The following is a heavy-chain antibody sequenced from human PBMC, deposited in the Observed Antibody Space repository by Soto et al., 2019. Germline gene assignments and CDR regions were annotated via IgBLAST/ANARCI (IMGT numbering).Heavy chain of an antibody. Sequence: SETLSLTCTVSGGSISSGDYYWSWIRQPPGKGLEWIGYIYYSGSTYYNPSLKSRVTISVDTSKNQFSLKLSSVTAADTAVYYCARFGSGWTGDYWGQXTLVTVS. CDR2: IYYSGST. J-gene: IGHJ4*02. V-gene: IGHV4-30-4*01. D-gene: IGHD6-19*01. CDR1: GGSISSGDYY. CDR3: ARFGSGWTGDY.